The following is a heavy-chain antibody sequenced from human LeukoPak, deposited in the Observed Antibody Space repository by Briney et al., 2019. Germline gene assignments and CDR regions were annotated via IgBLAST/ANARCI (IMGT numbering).Heavy chain of an antibody. Sequence: PSETLSLTCAVSGYSISSGYYWGWIRQPPGKGLGWIGSIYHSGSTYYNPSLKSRVTISVDTSKNQFSLKLSSVTAADTAVYYCARRDRYCSSSICPIDYWGQGTLVTVSS. J-gene: IGHJ4*02. CDR1: GYSISSGYY. V-gene: IGHV4-38-2*01. CDR2: IYHSGST. D-gene: IGHD2-2*01. CDR3: ARRDRYCSSSICPIDY.